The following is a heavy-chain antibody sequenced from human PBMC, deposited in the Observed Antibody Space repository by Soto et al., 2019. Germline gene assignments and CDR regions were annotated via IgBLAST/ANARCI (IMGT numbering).Heavy chain of an antibody. Sequence: EVPLVESGGGLVQPGGSLRLSCAASGFTFSSYSMNWVRQAPGKGLEWVSYISSSSSTIYYADSVKGRFTISRDNAKNSLYLQMNSLRAEDTAVYYCARDLYSSPLDYWGQGTLVTVSS. J-gene: IGHJ4*02. CDR3: ARDLYSSPLDY. D-gene: IGHD6-13*01. CDR2: ISSSSSTI. CDR1: GFTFSSYS. V-gene: IGHV3-48*01.